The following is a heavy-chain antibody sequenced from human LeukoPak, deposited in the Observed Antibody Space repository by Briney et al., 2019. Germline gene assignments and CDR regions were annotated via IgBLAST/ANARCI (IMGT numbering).Heavy chain of an antibody. CDR1: GGSISNYY. CDR2: IYYTGST. V-gene: IGHV4-59*01. D-gene: IGHD7-27*01. J-gene: IGHJ3*02. CDR3: AKSPSWGSGLDAFDI. Sequence: SETLSLTCTVPGGSISNYYWIWIRQPPGKGLEWIGYIYYTGSTKYNPSLKSRVTLSVDSSKTQFSLKLNSVTAADTAVYYCAKSPSWGSGLDAFDIWGQGTMVTVSS.